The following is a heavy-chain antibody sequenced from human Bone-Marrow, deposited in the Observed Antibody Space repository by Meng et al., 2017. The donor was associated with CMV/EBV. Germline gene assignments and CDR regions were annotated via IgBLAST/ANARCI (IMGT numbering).Heavy chain of an antibody. J-gene: IGHJ4*02. CDR3: ASRYCTNGVCPITFDY. CDR1: GGSISSSNW. Sequence: SETLSLTCAVSGGSISSSNWWSWVRQPPGKGLEWIGEIYHSGSTNYNPSLKSRVTISVDKSKNQFSLKLSSVTAADTAVYYCASRYCTNGVCPITFDYWGQGTLVTGSS. D-gene: IGHD2-8*01. V-gene: IGHV4-4*02. CDR2: IYHSGST.